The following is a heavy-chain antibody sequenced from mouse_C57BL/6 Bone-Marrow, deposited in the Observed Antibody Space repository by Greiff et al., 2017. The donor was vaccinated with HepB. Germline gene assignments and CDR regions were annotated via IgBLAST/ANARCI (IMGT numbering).Heavy chain of an antibody. CDR2: ISSGGDYI. CDR1: GFTFSSYA. V-gene: IGHV5-9-1*02. CDR3: TNLYYYGKGYFDV. D-gene: IGHD1-1*01. Sequence: EVKLVESGEGLVKPGGSLKLSCAASGFTFSSYAMSWVRQTPEKRLEWVAYISSGGDYIYYADTVKGRFTISRDNARNTLYLQMSSLKSEDTAMYYCTNLYYYGKGYFDVWGTGTTVTVSS. J-gene: IGHJ1*03.